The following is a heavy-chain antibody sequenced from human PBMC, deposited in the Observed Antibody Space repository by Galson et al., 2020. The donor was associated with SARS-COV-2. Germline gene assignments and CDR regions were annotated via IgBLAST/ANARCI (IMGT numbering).Heavy chain of an antibody. D-gene: IGHD3-3*01. Sequence: SGPTLVKPTQTLTLTCTFSGFSLSTSGMCVSWIRQPPGKALEWLALIDWDDDKYYSTSLKTRLTISKDTSKNQVVLTMTNMDPVDTATYYCARAYYDFWSGYSGYYYYGMDVWGQGTTVTVSS. V-gene: IGHV2-70*01. J-gene: IGHJ6*02. CDR3: ARAYYDFWSGYSGYYYYGMDV. CDR1: GFSLSTSGMC. CDR2: IDWDDDK.